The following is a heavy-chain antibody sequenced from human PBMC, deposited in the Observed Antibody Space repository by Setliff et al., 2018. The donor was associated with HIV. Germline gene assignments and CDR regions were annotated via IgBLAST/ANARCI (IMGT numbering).Heavy chain of an antibody. CDR2: INSNSGGT. D-gene: IGHD5-12*01. Sequence: ASVKVSCKASGYTFTGYYINWMRQAPGQGLEWMGWINSNSGGTNYAQRFQGRVTVTRDTSISTAYMELSRLRSDDTAVYYCAIDVIGGWLRPTPDYWGPGTLVTVSS. CDR1: GYTFTGYY. J-gene: IGHJ4*02. CDR3: AIDVIGGWLRPTPDY. V-gene: IGHV1-2*02.